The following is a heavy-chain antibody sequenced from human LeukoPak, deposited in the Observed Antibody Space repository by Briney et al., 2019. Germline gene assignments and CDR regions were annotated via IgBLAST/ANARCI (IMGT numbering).Heavy chain of an antibody. J-gene: IGHJ6*02. CDR2: ISGSGGST. D-gene: IGHD6-19*01. CDR1: GFTFSSYA. V-gene: IGHV3-23*01. Sequence: GGSLRLSCAASGFTFSSYAMSWVRQAPGKGLEWVSAISGSGGSTYYADSVKGRFTISRDNSKNTLYLQMNSLRAEDTAVYYCAKEGQWLVLGSYYYYYYGMDVWGQGTTVTVSS. CDR3: AKEGQWLVLGSYYYYYYGMDV.